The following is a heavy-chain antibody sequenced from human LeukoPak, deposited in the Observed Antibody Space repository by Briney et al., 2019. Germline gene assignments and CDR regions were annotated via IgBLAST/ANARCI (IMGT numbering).Heavy chain of an antibody. CDR1: LDSTTSNF. D-gene: IGHD2-8*01. CDR3: ARHIYCINGVCSDY. CDR2: IHRSGSP. J-gene: IGHJ4*02. Sequence: SETLSLTCTVSLDSTTSNFWSWVRQPPGKGLEWIGEIHRSGSPNYNPSLQSRVTISIDRSRNQIALELSSVTAADTAVYYCARHIYCINGVCSDYWGQGTLVTVSS. V-gene: IGHV4-59*08.